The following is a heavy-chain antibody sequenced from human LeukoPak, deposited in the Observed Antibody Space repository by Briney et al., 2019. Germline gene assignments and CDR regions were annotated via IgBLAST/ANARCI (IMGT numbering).Heavy chain of an antibody. CDR1: GFTFSNAW. CDR2: IKSKTDGGTT. D-gene: IGHD2-15*01. V-gene: IGHV3-15*01. Sequence: GGSLRLSCAASGFTFSNAWMSWVRQAPGRGVEWVGRIKSKTDGGTTDYAAPVKGRFTISRDDSKNTLYLQMNSLKTEDTAVYYCTLTAGYCSGGSCYGYWGQGTLVTVSS. CDR3: TLTAGYCSGGSCYGY. J-gene: IGHJ4*02.